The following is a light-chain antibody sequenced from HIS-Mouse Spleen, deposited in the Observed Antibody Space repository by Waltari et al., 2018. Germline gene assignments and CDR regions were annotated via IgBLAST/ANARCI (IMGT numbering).Light chain of an antibody. Sequence: DIVMIQSPLSLPVTPGEPASIPCRSIQSLLHSNGYNYLDWYLQKPGQSPQLLIYLGSNRASGVPDRFSGSGSGTDFTLKISRVEAEDVGVYYCMQALQTPTFGQGTRLEIK. V-gene: IGKV2-28*01. J-gene: IGKJ5*01. CDR1: QSLLHSNGYNY. CDR3: MQALQTPT. CDR2: LGS.